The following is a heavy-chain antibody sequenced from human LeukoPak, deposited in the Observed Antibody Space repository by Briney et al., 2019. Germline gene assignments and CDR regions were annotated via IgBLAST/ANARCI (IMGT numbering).Heavy chain of an antibody. Sequence: ASVKVSCKASGYTFTGYYMHWVRQAPGQGLEWMGWINPNSGGTNYAQKFQGRVTMTRDTSISTAYMELSRLRSDDTAVYYCARDPYYYDTLGWFDPWGQGTLVTVSS. CDR3: ARDPYYYDTLGWFDP. CDR1: GYTFTGYY. J-gene: IGHJ5*02. D-gene: IGHD3-22*01. V-gene: IGHV1-2*02. CDR2: INPNSGGT.